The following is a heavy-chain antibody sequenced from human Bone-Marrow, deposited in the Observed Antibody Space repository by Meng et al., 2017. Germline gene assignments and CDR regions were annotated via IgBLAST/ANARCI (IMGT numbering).Heavy chain of an antibody. Sequence: ASVKVSCKASGYTFTSYYMHWVRQAPGQGLEWMGIINPSGGSTSHAQKFQGRVTMTRDTSTSTVYMELSSLRSEDTAVYYCARRHRLNYYYYGMDVWGQGTTVTVSS. CDR2: INPSGGST. CDR3: ARRHRLNYYYYGMDV. CDR1: GYTFTSYY. V-gene: IGHV1-46*01. J-gene: IGHJ6*02. D-gene: IGHD2-8*01.